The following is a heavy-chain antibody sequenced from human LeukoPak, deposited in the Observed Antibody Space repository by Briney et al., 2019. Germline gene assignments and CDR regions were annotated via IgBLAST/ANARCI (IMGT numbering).Heavy chain of an antibody. D-gene: IGHD3-22*01. J-gene: IGHJ4*02. Sequence: GGSLRLSCAASGFTFSSYVMHWVRLAPGKGLEWVALISYDGSNKYYADSVKDRFTISRDNSENTLYLQMNSLRAEDTALYYCARDTDDSSGYYIDYWGQGTLVTVSS. CDR1: GFTFSSYV. V-gene: IGHV3-30-3*01. CDR3: ARDTDDSSGYYIDY. CDR2: ISYDGSNK.